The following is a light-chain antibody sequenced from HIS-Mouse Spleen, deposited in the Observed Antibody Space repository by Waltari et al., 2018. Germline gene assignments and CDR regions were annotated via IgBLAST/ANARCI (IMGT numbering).Light chain of an antibody. CDR1: SSAVGGYNY. CDR2: EVS. V-gene: IGLV2-14*01. J-gene: IGLJ2*01. CDR3: SSYTSSSTLV. Sequence: QSALTQPASVSGSPGQSITISCTGTSSAVGGYNYVPWYQQHPSKAPNLMIYEVSNRPSGVSNRFSGSKSGNTASLTISGLQAEDEADYYCSSYTSSSTLVFGGGTKLTVL.